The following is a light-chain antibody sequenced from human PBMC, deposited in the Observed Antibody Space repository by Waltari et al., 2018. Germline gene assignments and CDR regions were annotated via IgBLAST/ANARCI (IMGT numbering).Light chain of an antibody. Sequence: DIQMTQSPSTLSASVGDRVTIHCRASQSVNRWLAWYQQKPGKAPKLLISKASALQNGVAPRFSGGGSGTEFTLTISNLQPDDSSTYYCQQYEAFPVTFGHGTKVEIK. J-gene: IGKJ1*01. CDR2: KAS. CDR1: QSVNRW. CDR3: QQYEAFPVT. V-gene: IGKV1-5*03.